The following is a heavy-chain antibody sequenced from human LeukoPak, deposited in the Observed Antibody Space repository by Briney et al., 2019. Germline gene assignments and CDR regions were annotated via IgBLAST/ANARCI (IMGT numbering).Heavy chain of an antibody. CDR3: AIDLTAMVLYYFDY. D-gene: IGHD5-18*01. CDR1: GYTFTGYY. Sequence: ASVKVSCKASGYTFTGYYMHWVRQAPGQGLEWMEWINPNSGGTNYAQKFQGRVTITADESTSTAYMELSSLRSEDTAVYYCAIDLTAMVLYYFDYWGQGTLVTVSS. V-gene: IGHV1-2*02. J-gene: IGHJ4*02. CDR2: INPNSGGT.